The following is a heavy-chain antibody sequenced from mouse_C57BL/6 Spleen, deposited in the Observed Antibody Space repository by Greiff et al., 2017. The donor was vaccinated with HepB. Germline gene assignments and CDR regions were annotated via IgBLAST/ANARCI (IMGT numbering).Heavy chain of an antibody. D-gene: IGHD2-12*01. Sequence: EVQLQQSGPELVKPGASVKISCKASGYTFTDYYMNWVMQSHGKSLEWIGDINPNNGGTSYNQKFKGKATLTVDKSSSTAYMELRSLTSEDSAVYYCARRDYKDYWGQGTTLTVSS. J-gene: IGHJ2*01. CDR1: GYTFTDYY. CDR3: ARRDYKDY. CDR2: INPNNGGT. V-gene: IGHV1-26*01.